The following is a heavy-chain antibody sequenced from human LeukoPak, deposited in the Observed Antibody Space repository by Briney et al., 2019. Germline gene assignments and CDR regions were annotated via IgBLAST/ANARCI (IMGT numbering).Heavy chain of an antibody. CDR3: ARDFKESEAFDI. CDR1: GFTFSSYW. D-gene: IGHD3-10*01. Sequence: GGSLRLSCAASGFTFSSYWMSWVRQAPGKGLEWVANIKQDGSEKYYVASVKGRFTISRDNAQNSLYLQMNSLRAEDTAVYYCARDFKESEAFDIWGQGTMVTVSS. CDR2: IKQDGSEK. J-gene: IGHJ3*02. V-gene: IGHV3-7*01.